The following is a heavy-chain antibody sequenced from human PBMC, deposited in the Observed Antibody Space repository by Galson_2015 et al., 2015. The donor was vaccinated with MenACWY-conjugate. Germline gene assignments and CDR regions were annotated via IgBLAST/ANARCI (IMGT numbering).Heavy chain of an antibody. CDR2: ISESSSTI. J-gene: IGHJ1*01. V-gene: IGHV3-48*01. CDR1: GFTFSSYS. CDR3: ASRESSSWYRQYFQH. Sequence: SLRLSCAASGFTFSSYSMNWVRQAPGKGLGWVSYISESSSTIVYEDSVKGRFTISRDNAKNSLYLKMNSLRAEDTAVYYCASRESSSWYRQYFQHWGQGTLVTVSS. D-gene: IGHD6-13*01.